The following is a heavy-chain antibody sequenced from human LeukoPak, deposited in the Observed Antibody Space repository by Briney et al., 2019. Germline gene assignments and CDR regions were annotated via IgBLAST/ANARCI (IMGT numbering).Heavy chain of an antibody. V-gene: IGHV4-30-2*01. CDR1: GGSFSSGGYS. D-gene: IGHD3-22*01. CDR2: IYHSGST. CDR3: ARSSGYLPFDY. J-gene: IGHJ4*02. Sequence: SQTLSLTCAVSGGSFSSGGYSWSWIRQPPGKGLEWIGYIYHSGSTYYNPSLKGRVTISVDRSKNQFSLKLSSVTAADTAVYYCARSSGYLPFDYWGQGTLVTVSS.